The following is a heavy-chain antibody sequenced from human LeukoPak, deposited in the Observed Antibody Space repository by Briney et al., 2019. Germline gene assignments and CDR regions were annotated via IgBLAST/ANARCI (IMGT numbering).Heavy chain of an antibody. CDR2: ISYDGSNK. CDR3: AKGFSQDY. CDR1: GFTFSSYS. Sequence: GGSLRLSCAASGFTFSSYSMNWVRQAPGKGLEWVAVISYDGSNKYYADSVKGRFTISRDNSKNTLYLQMSSLRAEDTAVYYCAKGFSQDYWGQGTLVTVSS. V-gene: IGHV3-30*18. J-gene: IGHJ4*02. D-gene: IGHD2/OR15-2a*01.